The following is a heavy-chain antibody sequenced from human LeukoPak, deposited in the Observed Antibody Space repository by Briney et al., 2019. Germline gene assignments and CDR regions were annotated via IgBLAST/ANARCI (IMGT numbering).Heavy chain of an antibody. CDR1: GYTFTSYG. J-gene: IGHJ6*02. Sequence: GASVKVSCKASGYTFTSYGISWVRQATGQGLEWMGWMNPNSGNTGYAQKFQGRVTMTRNTSISTAYMELSSLRSEDTAVYYCARGVAARPYYYYYGMDVWGQGTTVTVSS. CDR2: MNPNSGNT. D-gene: IGHD6-6*01. CDR3: ARGVAARPYYYYYGMDV. V-gene: IGHV1-8*02.